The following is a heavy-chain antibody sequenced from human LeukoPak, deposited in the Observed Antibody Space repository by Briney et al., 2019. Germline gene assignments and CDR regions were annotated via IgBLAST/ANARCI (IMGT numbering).Heavy chain of an antibody. CDR1: GGSISSGSYY. J-gene: IGHJ4*02. D-gene: IGHD6-6*01. V-gene: IGHV4-61*02. CDR2: IYTSGST. CDR3: AREDRRYSSSPIDY. Sequence: PSQTLSLTCTVSGGSISSGSYYWSWIRQPAGKGLEWIGRIYTSGSTNYNPSLKSRVTMSVDTSKNQFSLKLSSVTAADTAVYYCAREDRRYSSSPIDYWGQGTLVTVSS.